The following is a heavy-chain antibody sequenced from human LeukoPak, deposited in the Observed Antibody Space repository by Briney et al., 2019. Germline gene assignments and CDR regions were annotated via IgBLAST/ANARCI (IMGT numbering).Heavy chain of an antibody. D-gene: IGHD4-11*01. J-gene: IGHJ4*02. Sequence: KPGGSLRPSCAASGFTFSSYAMHWVRQAPGKGLEWVAVISYDGGNKYYADSVKGRFTISRDNSKNTLYLQMNSLRAEDTAVYYCAREADYPSWGQGTLVTVSS. V-gene: IGHV3-30-3*01. CDR2: ISYDGGNK. CDR1: GFTFSSYA. CDR3: AREADYPS.